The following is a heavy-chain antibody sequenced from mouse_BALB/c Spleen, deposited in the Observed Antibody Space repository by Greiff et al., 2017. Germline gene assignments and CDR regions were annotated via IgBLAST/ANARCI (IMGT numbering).Heavy chain of an antibody. D-gene: IGHD2-10*02. V-gene: IGHV1-7*01. CDR1: GYTFTSYW. CDR2: INPSTGYT. CDR3: AYGKDAMDY. J-gene: IGHJ4*01. Sequence: VQLVESGAELAKPGASVKMSCKASGYTFTSYWMHWVKQRPGQGLEWIGYINPSTGYTEYNQKFKDKATLTADKSSSTAYMQLSSLTSEDSAVYYCAYGKDAMDYWGQGTSVTVSS.